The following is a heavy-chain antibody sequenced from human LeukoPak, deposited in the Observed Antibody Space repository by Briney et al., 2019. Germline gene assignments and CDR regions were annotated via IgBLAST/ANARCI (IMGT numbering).Heavy chain of an antibody. CDR3: ARGVKKSNYPNYYYYMDV. CDR1: GGSISSSSYY. Sequence: PSETLSLTCTVSGGSISSSSYYWGWIRQPPGKGLEWIGSIYYSGSTYYNPSLKSRVTISVDTSKNQFSLKLSSVTAADTAVYYCARGVKKSNYPNYYYYMDVWGKGTTVTVSS. CDR2: IYYSGST. V-gene: IGHV4-39*07. D-gene: IGHD4-11*01. J-gene: IGHJ6*03.